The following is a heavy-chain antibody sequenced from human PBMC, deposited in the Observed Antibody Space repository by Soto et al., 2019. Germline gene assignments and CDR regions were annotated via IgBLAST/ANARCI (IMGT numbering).Heavy chain of an antibody. CDR1: GYTFTSYA. Sequence: GASVKVSCKASGYTFTSYAMHWVRQAPGQRLEWMGWINAGNGNTNFAQKLQGRVTMTTETSTSTAYMELRSLRSDDTAVYYCARDREYHWNYNWFDPWAREPWSPSPQ. J-gene: IGHJ5*02. V-gene: IGHV1-3*01. CDR2: INAGNGNT. D-gene: IGHD1-7*01. CDR3: ARDREYHWNYNWFDP.